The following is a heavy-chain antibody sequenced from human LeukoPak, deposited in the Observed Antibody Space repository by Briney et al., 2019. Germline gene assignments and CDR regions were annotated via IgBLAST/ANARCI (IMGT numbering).Heavy chain of an antibody. J-gene: IGHJ4*02. CDR3: ARAYGWELLGDVFDY. Sequence: SSETLSLICTVSGGSISSYYWSWIRQPPGKGLEWIGYIYYSGSTNYNPSLKSRVTISVDTSKNQFSLKLSSVTAADTAVYYCARAYGWELLGDVFDYWGQGTLVTVSS. CDR2: IYYSGST. V-gene: IGHV4-59*01. CDR1: GGSISSYY. D-gene: IGHD1-26*01.